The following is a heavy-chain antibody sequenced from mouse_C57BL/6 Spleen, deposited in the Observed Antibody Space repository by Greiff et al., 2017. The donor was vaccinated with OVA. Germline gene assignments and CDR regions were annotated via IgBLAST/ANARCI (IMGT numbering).Heavy chain of an antibody. D-gene: IGHD1-2*01. CDR3: ARYGKIYDYDAMDY. CDR2: IYPRDGST. J-gene: IGHJ4*01. V-gene: IGHV1-78*01. CDR1: GYTFTDHT. Sequence: QVQLQQSDAELVKPGASVKISCKVSGYTFTDHTIHWMKQRPEQGLEWIGYIYPRDGSTKYNQKFKGKATLTVDTSSSTAYMQLSSLTSEDSAVYYGARYGKIYDYDAMDYWGQGTSVTVSS.